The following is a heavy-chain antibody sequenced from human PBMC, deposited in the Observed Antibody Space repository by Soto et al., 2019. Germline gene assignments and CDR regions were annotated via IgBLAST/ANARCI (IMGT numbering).Heavy chain of an antibody. Sequence: QVQLVQSGAEVKEPGSSVNVSCKASGGGHLRDYRTTWVRRAPGQGLEGMGGIIPKLGSANYAQNFQGRVTVTADESTNTVYMELRSLRSDDTAVYYCARGGDAYNFGAVYWGQGTPVTVSS. V-gene: IGHV1-69*01. CDR3: ARGGDAYNFGAVY. J-gene: IGHJ4*02. CDR1: GGGHLRDYR. CDR2: IIPKLGSA. D-gene: IGHD2-21*01.